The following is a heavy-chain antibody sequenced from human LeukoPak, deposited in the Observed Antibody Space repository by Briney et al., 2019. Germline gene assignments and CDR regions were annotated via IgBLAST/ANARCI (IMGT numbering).Heavy chain of an antibody. CDR3: ARNSTVPSPSTGYFDY. CDR2: VYYSGSS. Sequence: PSETLSLTCAVYGYSISSGDYWGWIRQPPGKGLEWIGSVYYSGSSHYNPSLRSRVTISVDTSRNQFSLKLSSVTAADTAVYYCARNSTVPSPSTGYFDYWGQGTLATVSS. V-gene: IGHV4-38-2*01. D-gene: IGHD4-17*01. J-gene: IGHJ4*02. CDR1: GYSISSGDY.